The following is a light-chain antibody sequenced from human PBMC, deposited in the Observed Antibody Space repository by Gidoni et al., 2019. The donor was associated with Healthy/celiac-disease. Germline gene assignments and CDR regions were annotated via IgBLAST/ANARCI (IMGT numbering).Light chain of an antibody. CDR2: DAS. CDR1: QDISNY. CDR3: QQYDNLPIT. V-gene: IGKV1-33*01. J-gene: IGKJ5*01. Sequence: DIQMTQSPSSLSASVGDRVTITCPASQDISNYLNWYQQKPGKAPKLLIYDASNLETGGPSRFSGSGSGTDFTFTISSLQPEDIATYYCQQYDNLPITFGQXTRLEIK.